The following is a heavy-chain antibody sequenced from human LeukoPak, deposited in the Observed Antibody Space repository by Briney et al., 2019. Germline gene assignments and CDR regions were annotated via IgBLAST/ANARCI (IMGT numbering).Heavy chain of an antibody. Sequence: SETLSLTCTVSGGSISSYYWSWIRQPPGKGLEWIGYIYYSGSTNYNPSLKSRVTISVDTSKNQFSLKLSSVTAADTAVYHCARAKDGYNNWFDPWGQGTLVTVSS. CDR3: ARAKDGYNNWFDP. CDR1: GGSISSYY. CDR2: IYYSGST. V-gene: IGHV4-59*01. J-gene: IGHJ5*02. D-gene: IGHD5-24*01.